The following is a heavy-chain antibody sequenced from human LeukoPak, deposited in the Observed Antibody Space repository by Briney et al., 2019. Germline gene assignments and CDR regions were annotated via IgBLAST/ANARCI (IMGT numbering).Heavy chain of an antibody. CDR1: GYTFTSYD. Sequence: ASVKVSCKTSGYTFTSYDVHWVRQAPGQGLEWMGIIEPISGSTTYAHKLEDSITMTRGTSTTTVFLELSSLSSEDTAIYFCARHGGDYPDTWGQGTLVTVSS. D-gene: IGHD2-21*02. CDR3: ARHGGDYPDT. CDR2: IEPISGST. J-gene: IGHJ5*02. V-gene: IGHV1-46*04.